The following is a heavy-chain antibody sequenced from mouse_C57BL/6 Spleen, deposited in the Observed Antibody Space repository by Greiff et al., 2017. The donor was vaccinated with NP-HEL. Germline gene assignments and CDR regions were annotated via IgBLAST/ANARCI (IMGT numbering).Heavy chain of an antibody. Sequence: QVQLKQPGAELVMPGASVKLSCKASGYTFTSYWMHWVKQRPGQGLEWIGEIDPSDSYTNYNQKFKGKSTLTVDKSSSTAYMQLSSLTSEDSAVYYCARCWTEAMDYWGQGTSVTVSS. J-gene: IGHJ4*01. V-gene: IGHV1-69*01. CDR2: IDPSDSYT. CDR1: GYTFTSYW. CDR3: ARCWTEAMDY.